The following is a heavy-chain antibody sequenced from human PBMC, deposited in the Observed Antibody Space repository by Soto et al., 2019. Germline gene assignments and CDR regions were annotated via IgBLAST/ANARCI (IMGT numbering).Heavy chain of an antibody. D-gene: IGHD2-2*01. CDR1: GASISSNHW. V-gene: IGHV4-4*02. CDR3: ARDEGNCSSTNCGPFDD. CDR2: IWPSGDT. J-gene: IGHJ4*02. Sequence: QVQLQESGPGLVKPSGTLSLTCAVSGASISSNHWWNWVRQHPGKGLEWVGEIWPSGDTNYSPSLEGRVTVALDKSQNPFFLRLTSVTAGDTAVYFCARDEGNCSSTNCGPFDDWGQGILVTVSS.